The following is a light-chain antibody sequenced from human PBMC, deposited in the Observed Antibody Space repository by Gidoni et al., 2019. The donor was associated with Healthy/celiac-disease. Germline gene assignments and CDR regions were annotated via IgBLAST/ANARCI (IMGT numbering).Light chain of an antibody. CDR3: QQSYNTPPIT. J-gene: IGKJ5*01. V-gene: IGKV1-39*01. CDR2: AAS. Sequence: DIQMTQSPSSLSASVGDRVTITCRASQSISSYLNWYQQKPGKAPKLLIYAASSLQSGVPSRFSGSGCGTDVTLTISSLQPEDYATYYCQQSYNTPPITFGQGTRLEIK. CDR1: QSISSY.